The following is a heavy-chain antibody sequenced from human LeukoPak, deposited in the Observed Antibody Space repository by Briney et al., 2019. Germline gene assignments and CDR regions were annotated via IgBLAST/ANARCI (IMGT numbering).Heavy chain of an antibody. Sequence: ASVKVSCKASGYTFTSYGIRWVRQAPGQGLEWMGWISAYNGNTNYAQKLQGRVTMTTDPSTSTAYMELRSLRSDDTAVYYRARCWELDAFDIWGQGTMVTVSS. CDR3: ARCWELDAFDI. CDR1: GYTFTSYG. D-gene: IGHD1-26*01. V-gene: IGHV1-18*01. J-gene: IGHJ3*02. CDR2: ISAYNGNT.